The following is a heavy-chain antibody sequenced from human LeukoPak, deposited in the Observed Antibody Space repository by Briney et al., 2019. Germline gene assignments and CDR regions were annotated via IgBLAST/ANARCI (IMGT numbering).Heavy chain of an antibody. V-gene: IGHV1-18*01. CDR1: GYTFTSFG. CDR3: ARTCPLLFCSSSFFDP. CDR2: ISAYNGNT. D-gene: IGHD2-2*01. Sequence: ASVKVSCKASGYTFTSFGLSWVRQAPGQGLERMGWISAYNGNTKYVPKLQGRVSMTTDTSTSTAYMELRSLRSDDTAVYYCARTCPLLFCSSSFFDPWGQGTLVTVSS. J-gene: IGHJ5*02.